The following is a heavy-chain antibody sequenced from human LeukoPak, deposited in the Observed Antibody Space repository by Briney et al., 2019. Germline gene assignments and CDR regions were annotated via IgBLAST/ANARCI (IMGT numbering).Heavy chain of an antibody. Sequence: GGSLRLSCAASGFTFSSYGMHWVRQAPGKGLEWVAVISYDGSNKYYADSVKGRFTISRDNSKNTLYLQMNSLRAEDTAVYYCARELSGIDYWGQGTLVTVSS. CDR1: GFTFSSYG. J-gene: IGHJ4*02. CDR3: ARELSGIDY. V-gene: IGHV3-30*03. CDR2: ISYDGSNK. D-gene: IGHD3-10*01.